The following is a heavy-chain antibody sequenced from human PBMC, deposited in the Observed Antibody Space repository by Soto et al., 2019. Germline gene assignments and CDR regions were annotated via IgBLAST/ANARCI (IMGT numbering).Heavy chain of an antibody. CDR1: GGSISSYY. CDR3: ASIAAAGSTYYYYGMDV. CDR2: IYYSGST. J-gene: IGHJ6*02. Sequence: PSETLSLTCTVSGGSISSYYWSWIRQPPGKGLEWIGYIYYSGSTNYNPSLKSRVTISVDTSKNQFSLKLSSVTAADTAVYYCASIAAAGSTYYYYGMDVWGQGTTVTVSS. D-gene: IGHD6-13*01. V-gene: IGHV4-59*08.